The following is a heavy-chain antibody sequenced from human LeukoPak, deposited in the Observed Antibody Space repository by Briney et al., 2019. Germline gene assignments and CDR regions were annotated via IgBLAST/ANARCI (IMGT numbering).Heavy chain of an antibody. CDR2: IFSSGGT. D-gene: IGHD2-2*01. CDR3: ARKSTAAAASHL. J-gene: IGHJ2*01. Sequence: SETLSLTCTVSGASISRYYLSWFRQPPGKGLECIGYIFSSGGTKYNPSLESRLTISVDTSRDQVSLSLTSMTPADTAVYYCARKSTAAAASHLWGRGTLVTVSS. V-gene: IGHV4-59*01. CDR1: GASISRYY.